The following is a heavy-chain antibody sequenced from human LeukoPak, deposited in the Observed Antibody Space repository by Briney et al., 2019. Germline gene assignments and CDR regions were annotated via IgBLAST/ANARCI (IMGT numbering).Heavy chain of an antibody. CDR2: IKQDGSEK. D-gene: IGHD3-22*01. Sequence: PGGSLRLSCAASGFTFSSYWMSWVRQAPGKGLEWVANIKQDGSEKYYVDSVKGRFTISRDNAKNSLYLQMNSLRAEDTAVYYCARDQYYYDSSGHTPDSYWGQGTLVTVSS. CDR1: GFTFSSYW. J-gene: IGHJ4*02. CDR3: ARDQYYYDSSGHTPDSY. V-gene: IGHV3-7*01.